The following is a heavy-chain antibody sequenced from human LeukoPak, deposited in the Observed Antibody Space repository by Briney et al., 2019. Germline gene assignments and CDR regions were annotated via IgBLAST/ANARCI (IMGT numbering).Heavy chain of an antibody. J-gene: IGHJ4*02. V-gene: IGHV4-59*01. CDR3: ARASIFGVAPWDY. Sequence: SETLSLTYTVSGGSISSYYWSWIRQPPGKGLEWIGYIYYSGSTNYNPSLKGRVTISVDTSKNQFSLKLSSVTAADTAVYYCARASIFGVAPWDYWGQGTLVTVSS. CDR1: GGSISSYY. D-gene: IGHD3-3*01. CDR2: IYYSGST.